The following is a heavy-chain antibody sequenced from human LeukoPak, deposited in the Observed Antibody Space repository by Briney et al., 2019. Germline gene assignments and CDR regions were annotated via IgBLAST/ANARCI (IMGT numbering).Heavy chain of an antibody. CDR1: GGSVSSDSYF. CDR2: IYYSGST. V-gene: IGHV4-61*01. CDR3: ARGQRRLQDY. Sequence: KPSETLSLTCTVSGGSVSSDSYFWTWIRQPPGKGLEWIGYIYYSGSTNYNPSLKSRVIISLDTSKSQISLKLSSVTAADTAVYYCARGQRRLQDYWGQGTLVTVSS. J-gene: IGHJ4*02.